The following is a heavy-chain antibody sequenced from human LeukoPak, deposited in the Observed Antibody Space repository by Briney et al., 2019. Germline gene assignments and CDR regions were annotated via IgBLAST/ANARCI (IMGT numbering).Heavy chain of an antibody. V-gene: IGHV1-18*01. Sequence: ASVKVSCKASGYTFTSYGISWVRQAPGQGLDGMRWISAYNGNTNYAQKLQGRVTMTTDTSTSTAYMELRSLRSDDTAVYYCARTLGATTPMGYWGQGTLVTVSS. CDR1: GYTFTSYG. J-gene: IGHJ4*02. CDR3: ARTLGATTPMGY. D-gene: IGHD1-26*01. CDR2: ISAYNGNT.